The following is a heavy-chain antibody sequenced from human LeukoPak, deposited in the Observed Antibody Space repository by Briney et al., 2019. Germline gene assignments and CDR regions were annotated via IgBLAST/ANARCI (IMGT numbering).Heavy chain of an antibody. CDR3: ARDPRYYYDSSGYYYDAFDI. CDR2: IIPIFGTA. CDR1: GGTFTIYA. Sequence: GSSVKVSFKASGGTFTIYAISWVRQAPGQGLEWMGGIIPIFGTANYAQKFQGRVTITADESTSTAYMELSSLRSEDTAVYYCARDPRYYYDSSGYYYDAFDIWGQGTMVTVSS. J-gene: IGHJ3*02. D-gene: IGHD3-22*01. V-gene: IGHV1-69*01.